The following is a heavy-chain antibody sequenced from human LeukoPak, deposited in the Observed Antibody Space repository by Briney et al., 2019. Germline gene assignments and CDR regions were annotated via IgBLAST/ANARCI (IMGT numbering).Heavy chain of an antibody. D-gene: IGHD3-22*01. J-gene: IGHJ4*02. CDR1: GFTVSSNY. V-gene: IGHV3-66*04. CDR2: IYSGGST. CDR3: ARHRHDSSGYYYKPYYFDY. Sequence: GGSLRLSCAASGFTVSSNYMSWVRQAPGKGLEWVSVIYSGGSTYYADSVKGRFTISRDNPKNTLYLQMNSLRAEDTAVYYCARHRHDSSGYYYKPYYFDYWGQGTLVTVSS.